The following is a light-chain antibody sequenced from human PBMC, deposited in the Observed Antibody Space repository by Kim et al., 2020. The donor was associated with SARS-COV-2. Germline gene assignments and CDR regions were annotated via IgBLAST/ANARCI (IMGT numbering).Light chain of an antibody. V-gene: IGLV2-14*03. CDR2: NVS. CDR3: SSYTSSGTWV. CDR1: SSDVGGYGY. J-gene: IGLJ7*01. Sequence: QSALTQPASVSGSPGQSITISCTGTSSDVGGYGYVSWYQQHPGKAPKIMIYNVSNRPSGVSNRFSASKSGSTASLTISGLQAEDEADYYCSSYTSSGTWVFGGGTQLTVL.